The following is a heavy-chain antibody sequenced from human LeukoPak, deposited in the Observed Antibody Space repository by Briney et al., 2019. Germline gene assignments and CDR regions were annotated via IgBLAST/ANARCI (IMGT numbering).Heavy chain of an antibody. CDR1: RFTFSAYA. CDR3: ARQGSGWGPFDY. CDR2: ISGGGAVT. V-gene: IGHV3-23*01. D-gene: IGHD6-19*01. Sequence: GGSLRLSCAASRFTFSAYAMSWVRQAPGKGLEWVSTISGGGAVTYYADSVKGRFTISRDNSKNTLYLQMNSLRAEDTALYYCARQGSGWGPFDYWSQGTLVTVSS. J-gene: IGHJ4*02.